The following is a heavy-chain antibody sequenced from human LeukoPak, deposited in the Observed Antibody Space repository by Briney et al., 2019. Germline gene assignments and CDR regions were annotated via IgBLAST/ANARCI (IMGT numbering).Heavy chain of an antibody. D-gene: IGHD6-19*01. CDR1: GGSIGTYY. Sequence: PSETLTLTCTVSGGSIGTYYRSWIRQPPGKGLEWIGHIYYSGNTNYSPSLRGRVTMSVDTSKNQFSLKLTSVTAADTAAYFCARQGSSGFDNWGQGTLVTVSS. V-gene: IGHV4-59*08. J-gene: IGHJ4*02. CDR3: ARQGSSGFDN. CDR2: IYYSGNT.